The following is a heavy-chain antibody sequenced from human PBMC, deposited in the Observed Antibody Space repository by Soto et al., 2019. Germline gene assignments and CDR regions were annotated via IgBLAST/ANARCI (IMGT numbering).Heavy chain of an antibody. CDR3: AGASSRVSSVVAAY. CDR2: IIPIFGTA. J-gene: IGHJ4*02. Sequence: GASVKVSCKASGGTFSSYAISWVRQAPGQGLEWMGGIIPIFGTANYAQKFQGRLTLTSDMPSRTVYMQLSNLRSDDTAVYYCAGASSRVSSVVAAYWGQGTLVTVSS. V-gene: IGHV1-69*05. D-gene: IGHD2-15*01. CDR1: GGTFSSYA.